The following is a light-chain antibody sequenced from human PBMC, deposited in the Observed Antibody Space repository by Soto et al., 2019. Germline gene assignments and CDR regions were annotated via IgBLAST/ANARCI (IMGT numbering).Light chain of an antibody. CDR2: QAS. CDR1: QSISSW. Sequence: DIQMTQSPSTLSASMGDTVTITCRASQSISSWLAWYQHKPGKAPKLLIYQASILHSGVPSRFSGSGSGTDFTLTITGLQPDYFATYYCQQYNSNYRLWTFGQGTKVEIK. J-gene: IGKJ1*01. CDR3: QQYNSNYRLWT. V-gene: IGKV1-5*03.